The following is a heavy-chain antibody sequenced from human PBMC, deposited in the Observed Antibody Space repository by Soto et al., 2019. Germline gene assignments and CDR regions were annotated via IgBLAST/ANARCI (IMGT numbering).Heavy chain of an antibody. J-gene: IGHJ4*02. Sequence: SETLSLTCTVSGGSISSGDYYWSWIRQPPGKGLEWIGYIYYSGSTYYSPSLKSRVTISVDTSKNQFSLKLSSVTAADTAVYYCARDSEVGDTAMAIGIIWGQGTLVTVSS. CDR3: ARDSEVGDTAMAIGII. D-gene: IGHD5-18*01. V-gene: IGHV4-30-4*01. CDR1: GGSISSGDYY. CDR2: IYYSGST.